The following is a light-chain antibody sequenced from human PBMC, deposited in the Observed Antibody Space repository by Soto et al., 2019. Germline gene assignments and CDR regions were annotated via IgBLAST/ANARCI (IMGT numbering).Light chain of an antibody. J-gene: IGLJ2*01. Sequence: QLVLTQSPSASASLGASVKLTCTLSSWHSSYAIAWHQQQPEKGPRYLMKLNSDGSHSKGDGIPDRFSGSRSGAERYLTISRRQSEDEADYYCQTWGAGIQVFGGGTKLTVL. V-gene: IGLV4-69*01. CDR2: LNSDGSH. CDR3: QTWGAGIQV. CDR1: SWHSSYA.